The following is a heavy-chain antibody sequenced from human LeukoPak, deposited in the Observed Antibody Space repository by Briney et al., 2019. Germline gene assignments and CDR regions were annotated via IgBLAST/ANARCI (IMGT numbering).Heavy chain of an antibody. D-gene: IGHD5-18*01. CDR2: ISGSGGST. Sequence: GRSLRLSCAASGFTFSSYGMSWVRQAPGKGLEWVSAISGSGGSTYYADSVKGRFTISRDNAKNSLYLQMNSLRAEDTAVYYCARDNGGTAMAYYYYYYMDVWGKGTTVTISS. V-gene: IGHV3-23*01. CDR3: ARDNGGTAMAYYYYYYMDV. J-gene: IGHJ6*03. CDR1: GFTFSSYG.